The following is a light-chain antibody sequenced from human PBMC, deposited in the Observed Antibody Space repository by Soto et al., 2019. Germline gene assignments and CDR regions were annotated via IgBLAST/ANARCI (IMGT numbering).Light chain of an antibody. CDR1: SSDVGGYNY. CDR3: SSYTSSSTYV. V-gene: IGLV2-14*03. CDR2: DVS. Sequence: QSALTQPASVSGSPGQSITISCTGTSSDVGGYNYVSWYQHHPGKAPKLMIFDVSNRPSGVSNRFSGSKSGSTASLTISGLQPEDEADYYCSSYTSSSTYVFGTGTKVTVL. J-gene: IGLJ1*01.